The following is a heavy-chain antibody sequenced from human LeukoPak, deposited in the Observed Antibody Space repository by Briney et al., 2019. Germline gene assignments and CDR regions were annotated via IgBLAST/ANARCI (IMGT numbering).Heavy chain of an antibody. CDR2: INEDGGEK. CDR1: SFTFSNCW. V-gene: IGHV3-7*01. CDR3: AAERRGSSYYDGKEAFDH. J-gene: IGHJ4*02. Sequence: PGGSLRLSCVASSFTFSNCWMSWLRQTPGRGPEGVANINEDGGEKHYADSVKGRFTITRDNAKNTLYLQINSLRAEDAAVYYCAAERRGSSYYDGKEAFDHWGQGTLAAVSS. D-gene: IGHD4-23*01.